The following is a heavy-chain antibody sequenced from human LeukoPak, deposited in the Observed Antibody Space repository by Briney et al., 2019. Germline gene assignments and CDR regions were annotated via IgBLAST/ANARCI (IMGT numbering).Heavy chain of an antibody. Sequence: GGSLRLSCAASGFTFSSYAMHWVRQAPGKGLEWVAVISYDGSNKYYADSVKGRFTISRDNSKNTLYLQMNSLRAEDTAVYYCAREKYTVTRYFDYWGQETLVTVSS. CDR1: GFTFSSYA. CDR3: AREKYTVTRYFDY. D-gene: IGHD4-17*01. CDR2: ISYDGSNK. J-gene: IGHJ4*02. V-gene: IGHV3-30-3*01.